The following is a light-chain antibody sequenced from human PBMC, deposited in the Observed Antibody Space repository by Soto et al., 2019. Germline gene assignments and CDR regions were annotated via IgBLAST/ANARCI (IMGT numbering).Light chain of an antibody. Sequence: EIVMTQSPVTLSVSPGERATLSCRASQSLGGSLAWYQQKPGQAPRLLIYDAYNRATGIQARFSGSGSGTDFTLTIRSLEPEDIAVYYCKQRSNWRVTFGGGTKVDIK. CDR1: QSLGGS. CDR3: KQRSNWRVT. CDR2: DAY. J-gene: IGKJ4*01. V-gene: IGKV3-11*01.